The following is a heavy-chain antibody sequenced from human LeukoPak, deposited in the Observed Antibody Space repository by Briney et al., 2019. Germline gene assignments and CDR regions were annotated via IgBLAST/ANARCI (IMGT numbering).Heavy chain of an antibody. CDR2: INPNSGGT. J-gene: IGHJ4*02. D-gene: IGHD2-2*01. CDR1: GYTFTGYY. CDR3: ARDPPAVVVPAASDY. Sequence: GASVKVSCKASGYTFTGYYMHWLRQAPGQGLEWMGWINPNSGGTNYAQKFQGRVTMTRDTSISTAYMELSRLRSDDTAVYYCARDPPAVVVPAASDYWGQRTLVTVSS. V-gene: IGHV1-2*02.